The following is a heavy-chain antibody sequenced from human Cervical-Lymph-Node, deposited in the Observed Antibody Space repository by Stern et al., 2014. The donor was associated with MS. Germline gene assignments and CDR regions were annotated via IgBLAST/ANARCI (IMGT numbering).Heavy chain of an antibody. D-gene: IGHD6-13*01. CDR1: GYTFTGYY. J-gene: IGHJ6*02. CDR3: ARVGLEQQGGMDV. CDR2: INPNSGGT. Sequence: VQLVESGAEVKKPGASVKVSCKASGYTFTGYYMHWVRQAPGQGLEWQGWINPNSGGTNYAQKFQGWVTMTRDTSISTAYMELSRLRSDDTAVYYCARVGLEQQGGMDVWGQGTTVTVSS. V-gene: IGHV1-2*04.